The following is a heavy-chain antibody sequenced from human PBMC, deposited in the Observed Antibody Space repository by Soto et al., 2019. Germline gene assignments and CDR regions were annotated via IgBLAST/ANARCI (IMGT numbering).Heavy chain of an antibody. CDR1: GFNFNNTR. V-gene: IGHV3-15*01. D-gene: IGHD3-22*01. J-gene: IGHJ6*04. CDR2: VKSISDGGTA. Sequence: GGTRRLSCVASGFNFNNTRMNWLHQAPGKGREWVGRVKSISDGGTADHAGAVKGRVTSSRDDSKSTLYLRVDSLRPEDTAVDYCSPAATLDHWKEANYYYSRVPVWGEGTTVTVSA. CDR3: SPAATLDHWKEANYYYSRVPV.